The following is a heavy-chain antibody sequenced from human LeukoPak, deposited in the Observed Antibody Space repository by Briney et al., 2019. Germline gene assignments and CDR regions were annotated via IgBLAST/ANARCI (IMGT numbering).Heavy chain of an antibody. D-gene: IGHD2-2*01. V-gene: IGHV3-23*01. CDR1: GFTFSSYA. J-gene: IGHJ3*02. Sequence: GGSLRLSCAASGFTFSSYARSWVRQAPGKGLEWVSAISGSGGSTYYADSVKGRFTTSRDNSKNTLYLQMNSLRAEDTAVYYCAVDIVVVPAAIDLDAFDIWGQGTMVTVSS. CDR2: ISGSGGST. CDR3: AVDIVVVPAAIDLDAFDI.